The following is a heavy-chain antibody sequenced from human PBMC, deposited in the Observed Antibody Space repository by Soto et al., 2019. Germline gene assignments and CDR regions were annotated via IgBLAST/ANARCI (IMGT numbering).Heavy chain of an antibody. Sequence: QVQLVQSGAEVKKPGSSVKVSCKASGGTFSSYAISWVRQAPGQGLEWMGGIIPIFGTANYAQKFQGRVTNTADKATSTANREQSSLRAEDTAVYYCARAAQHVEMATSFDYWGQGTLVTVSS. CDR1: GGTFSSYA. D-gene: IGHD4-17*01. V-gene: IGHV1-69*14. CDR3: ARAAQHVEMATSFDY. CDR2: IIPIFGTA. J-gene: IGHJ4*02.